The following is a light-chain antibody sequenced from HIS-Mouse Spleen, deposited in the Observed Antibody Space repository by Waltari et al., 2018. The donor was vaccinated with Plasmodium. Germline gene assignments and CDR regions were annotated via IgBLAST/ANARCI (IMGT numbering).Light chain of an antibody. CDR1: ALPQQY. CDR2: KDS. Sequence: SYELPQPPSVSLSQGTTARITCSGHALPQQYDIWYQQNPGQTPVVVIYKDSERPSGIPERFSGSSSGTKVTLTIRGVQAEDEADYYCQSADSSGTYVFGTGTKVTVL. CDR3: QSADSSGTYV. J-gene: IGLJ1*01. V-gene: IGLV3-25*03.